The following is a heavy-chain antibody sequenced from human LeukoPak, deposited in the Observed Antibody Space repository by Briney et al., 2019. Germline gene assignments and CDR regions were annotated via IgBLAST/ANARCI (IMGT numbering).Heavy chain of an antibody. J-gene: IGHJ4*02. Sequence: GGSLRLSCTASGFAFNEYSLNWVRQAPGKGLEWVANIKEDGSEKNYVDSVKGRFTISRDNAKNSLYLQMNSLRAEDTALYYCARDSADNLDWGQGTLVTVSS. CDR2: IKEDGSEK. CDR1: GFAFNEYS. CDR3: ARDSADNLD. D-gene: IGHD3-9*01. V-gene: IGHV3-7*01.